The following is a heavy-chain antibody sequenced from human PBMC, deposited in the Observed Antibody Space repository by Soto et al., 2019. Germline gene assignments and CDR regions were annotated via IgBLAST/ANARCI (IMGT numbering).Heavy chain of an antibody. V-gene: IGHV4-59*01. CDR1: GGSISSYY. CDR3: ARTPGDFWSGYHMGYYYYGMDV. D-gene: IGHD3-3*01. CDR2: IYYSGST. J-gene: IGHJ6*02. Sequence: SETLSLTCTVSGGSISSYYWSWIRQPPGKGLEWIGYIYYSGSTNYNPSLKSRVTISVDTSKNQFSLKLSSVTAADTAVYYWARTPGDFWSGYHMGYYYYGMDVWGQGTTVTV.